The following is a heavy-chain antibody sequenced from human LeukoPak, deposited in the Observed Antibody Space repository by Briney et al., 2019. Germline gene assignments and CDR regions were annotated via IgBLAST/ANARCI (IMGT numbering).Heavy chain of an antibody. CDR3: AKKGHCTNGVCYAHYFDH. CDR1: GFTFSNYG. D-gene: IGHD2-8*01. CDR2: MSYDGSKI. J-gene: IGHJ4*02. V-gene: IGHV3-30*18. Sequence: PGGSLRLSYVASGFTFSNYGMHWVRQAPGKGLEWVAVMSYDGSKIYYADSVKGRFTISRDNSKNTLYLQMNSLRTEDTAVYYCAKKGHCTNGVCYAHYFDHWGQGTLVTVSS.